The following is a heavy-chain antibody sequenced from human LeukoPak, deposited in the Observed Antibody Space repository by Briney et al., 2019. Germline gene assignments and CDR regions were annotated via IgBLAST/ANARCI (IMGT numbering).Heavy chain of an antibody. CDR1: GYTFTSYY. CDR2: INPSGGST. J-gene: IGHJ4*02. V-gene: IGHV1-46*01. D-gene: IGHD1-1*01. Sequence: ASVKVSCKASGYTFTSYYMHWARQAPGQGLEWMGIINPSGGSTSYAQKFQGRVTMTRDTSTSPAYMELSSLRSEDTAVYYCARVRIWNFDYWGEGTLVTVSS. CDR3: ARVRIWNFDY.